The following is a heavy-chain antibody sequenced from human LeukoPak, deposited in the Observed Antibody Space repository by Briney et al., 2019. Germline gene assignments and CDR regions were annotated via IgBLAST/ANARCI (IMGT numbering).Heavy chain of an antibody. CDR1: GFTFSSYG. D-gene: IGHD5-12*01. CDR2: IWYDGSNK. CDR3: AKDGGKWLSYFDS. V-gene: IGHV3-33*03. Sequence: GGSLRLSCAASGFTFSSYGMHWVRQAPGKGLEWVAVIWYDGSNKYYADSVKGRFIISRDNSKNTLSLQMSSLRAEDTAVYYCAKDGGKWLSYFDSWGQGTLVTVSS. J-gene: IGHJ4*02.